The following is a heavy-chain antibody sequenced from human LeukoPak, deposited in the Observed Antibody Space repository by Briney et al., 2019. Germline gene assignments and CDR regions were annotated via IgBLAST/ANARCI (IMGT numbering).Heavy chain of an antibody. CDR1: GFTVSSNY. V-gene: IGHV3-53*01. J-gene: IGHJ4*02. CDR2: IFTSGGT. D-gene: IGHD5-12*01. CDR3: ARGPSLRLAGNAFDH. Sequence: PGGSLRLSCVASGFTVSSNYMSWVRQAPGKGLEWVSVIFTSGGTDYPDAVKGRFTISRDISKSTLYLQMNNLRAEDTAVYYCARGPSLRLAGNAFDHWGQGTPV.